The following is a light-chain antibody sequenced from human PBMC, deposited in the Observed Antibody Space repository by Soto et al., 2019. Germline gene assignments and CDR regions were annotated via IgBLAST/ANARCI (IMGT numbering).Light chain of an antibody. CDR2: AAS. Sequence: VTKSRAKLSVSAGESATLSSRASQSVSSKLAWYQQKPGQAPRLLIYAASTRATGIPARFSGSGSGTELTLTIRRPQSEDCAFYHCQQYNPWPCPFGQGTKVDIK. CDR1: QSVSSK. V-gene: IGKV3-15*01. CDR3: QQYNPWPCP. J-gene: IGKJ1*01.